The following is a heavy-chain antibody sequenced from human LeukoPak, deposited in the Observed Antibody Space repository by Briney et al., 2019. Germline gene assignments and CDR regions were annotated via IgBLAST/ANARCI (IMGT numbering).Heavy chain of an antibody. D-gene: IGHD4-17*01. CDR3: AKDLDSGGDYDNPFDY. J-gene: IGHJ4*02. CDR2: ISGSGGST. V-gene: IGHV3-23*01. CDR1: GFTFSSDA. Sequence: GGSLRLSCAASGFTFSSDAMSWVRQAPGKGLEWVSAISGSGGSTYYADSVKGRFTISRDNSKNTLYLQMNSLKAEDTAVYYCAKDLDSGGDYDNPFDYWGQGTLVTVSS.